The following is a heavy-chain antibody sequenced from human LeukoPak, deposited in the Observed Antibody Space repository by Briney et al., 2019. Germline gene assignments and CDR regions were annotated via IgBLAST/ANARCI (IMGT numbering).Heavy chain of an antibody. CDR1: GFTFSSYS. J-gene: IGHJ4*02. D-gene: IGHD1-1*01. Sequence: GGSLRLSCAASGFTFSSYSMNWVRQAPGKGLVWVSRINSDGSTTSYADSVKGRFTISRDNAKNTLYLQMNSLRAEDTAVYYCARRGAGTGATDYWGQGTLVTVSS. CDR2: INSDGSTT. CDR3: ARRGAGTGATDY. V-gene: IGHV3-74*01.